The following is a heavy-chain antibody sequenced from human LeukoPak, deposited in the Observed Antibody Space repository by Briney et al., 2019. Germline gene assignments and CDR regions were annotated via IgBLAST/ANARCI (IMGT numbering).Heavy chain of an antibody. CDR3: ARHYDYGGNSDWGY. CDR1: GGSISSYY. J-gene: IGHJ4*02. CDR2: IYYSGST. D-gene: IGHD4-23*01. Sequence: SETLSLTCTVSGGSISSYYWSWIRQPPGKGLEWIGYIYYSGSTNYNPSLKSRVTISVDTSKNQFSLKLSSVTAADTAVYYCARHYDYGGNSDWGYWGQGTLVTVSS. V-gene: IGHV4-59*08.